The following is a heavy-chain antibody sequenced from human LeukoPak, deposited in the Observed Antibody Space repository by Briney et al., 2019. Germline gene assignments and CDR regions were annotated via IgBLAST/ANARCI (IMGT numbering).Heavy chain of an antibody. Sequence: EASVKVSCKAPGYTFTSYDINWVRQATGQGLEWMGWMNPNSGNTGYAQKFQGRVTMTRNTSISTAYMELSSLRSEDTAVYYCARLTAAGPYNWFDPWGQGTLVTVSS. CDR2: MNPNSGNT. CDR3: ARLTAAGPYNWFDP. J-gene: IGHJ5*02. D-gene: IGHD6-13*01. CDR1: GYTFTSYD. V-gene: IGHV1-8*01.